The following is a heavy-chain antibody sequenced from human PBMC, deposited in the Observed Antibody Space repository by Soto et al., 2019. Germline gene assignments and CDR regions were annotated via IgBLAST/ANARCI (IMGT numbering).Heavy chain of an antibody. V-gene: IGHV4-4*07. CDR3: ATGRSEIVPGAMDT. CDR1: GGSFSSYY. D-gene: IGHD2-2*01. J-gene: IGHJ5*02. Sequence: QVQLQESGPGLVKPSETLSLSCTVSGGSFSSYYCNWVRKSAGKGLEWIGRIYHTGSTTYNPSLKSRLTMSVDTSKNQFSLRLTSMTAADTAGYYCATGRSEIVPGAMDTWGQGTRVTVSS. CDR2: IYHTGST.